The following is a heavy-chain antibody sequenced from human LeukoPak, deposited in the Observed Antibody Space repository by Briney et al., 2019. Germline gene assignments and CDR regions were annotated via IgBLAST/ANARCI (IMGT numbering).Heavy chain of an antibody. CDR2: ISAYNGNT. CDR3: AREYYYDSSGLYYFDY. D-gene: IGHD3-22*01. CDR1: GYTFTNYG. Sequence: GASVKVSCKASGYTFTNYGISWVRQAPGQGLEWMGWISAYNGNTNYAQKLQGRVTMTTDTSTSTAYVELRSLRSDDTAVYYCAREYYYDSSGLYYFDYWGQGTLVTVSA. J-gene: IGHJ4*02. V-gene: IGHV1-18*01.